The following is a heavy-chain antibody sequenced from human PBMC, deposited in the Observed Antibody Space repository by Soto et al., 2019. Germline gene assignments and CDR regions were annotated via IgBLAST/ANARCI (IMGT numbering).Heavy chain of an antibody. CDR3: ARGRADPRLLYYYYYYMDV. CDR1: DGSFSGYY. J-gene: IGHJ6*03. CDR2: INHSGST. D-gene: IGHD2-15*01. Sequence: SETLSLTCAVYDGSFSGYYWSWIRQPPGKGLEWIGEINHSGSTNYNPSLKSRVTISVDTSKNQFSLKLSSVTAADTAVYYCARGRADPRLLYYYYYYMDVWGKGTTVTVSS. V-gene: IGHV4-34*01.